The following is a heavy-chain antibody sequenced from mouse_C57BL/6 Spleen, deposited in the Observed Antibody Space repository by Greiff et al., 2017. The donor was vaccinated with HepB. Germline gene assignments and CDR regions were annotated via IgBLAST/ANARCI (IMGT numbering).Heavy chain of an antibody. D-gene: IGHD2-3*01. CDR1: GYTFTSYW. Sequence: QVQLQQPGAELVMPGASVKLSCKASGYTFTSYWMHWVKQRPGQGLEWIGEIDPSDSYTNYNQKFKGKSTLTVDKSSSTAYMQLSSLTSEDSAVYYCARGMVKRAWFAYWGQGTLVTVSA. CDR3: ARGMVKRAWFAY. V-gene: IGHV1-69*01. CDR2: IDPSDSYT. J-gene: IGHJ3*01.